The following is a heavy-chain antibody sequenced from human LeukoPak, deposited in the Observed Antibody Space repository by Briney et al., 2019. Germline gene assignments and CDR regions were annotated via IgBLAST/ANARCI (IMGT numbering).Heavy chain of an antibody. V-gene: IGHV1-2*04. CDR3: ARASDTAMVIPYYFDY. J-gene: IGHJ4*02. CDR1: GYTFTVYY. D-gene: IGHD5-18*01. CDR2: INPNSGGT. Sequence: ASVKVSCKASGYTFTVYYMHWVRQAPGQGLEWMGWINPNSGGTNYAQKFQGWVTMTRDTSISTAYMELSRLRSDDTAVYYCARASDTAMVIPYYFDYWGQGTLVTVSA.